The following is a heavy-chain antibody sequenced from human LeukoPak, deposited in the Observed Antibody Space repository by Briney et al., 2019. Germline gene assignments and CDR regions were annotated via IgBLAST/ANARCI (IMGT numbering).Heavy chain of an antibody. CDR3: ARLDAYYYDSSGYYGVDP. Sequence: QPGGSLRLSCAASGFTLSSYSMNWVRQAPGKGLEWVTYMSSSSSTIYYAASVKGRFTISRDNAKNSLYLQMNSLRAEDTAVYYCARLDAYYYDSSGYYGVDPWGQGTLVTVSS. CDR2: MSSSSSTI. D-gene: IGHD3-22*01. J-gene: IGHJ5*02. V-gene: IGHV3-48*01. CDR1: GFTLSSYS.